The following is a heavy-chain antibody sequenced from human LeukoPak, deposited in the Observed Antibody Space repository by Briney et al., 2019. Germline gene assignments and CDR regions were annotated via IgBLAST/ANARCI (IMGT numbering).Heavy chain of an antibody. Sequence: ASVKVSCKASGYTFTGYYMHWVRQAPGQGLEWMGWINPNSGGTNYAQKFQGRVTMTRDTSTSTAYMELRSLRSDDTAVYYCARDISFYDILTGYYSAFDYWGQGTLVTVSS. CDR2: INPNSGGT. CDR3: ARDISFYDILTGYYSAFDY. J-gene: IGHJ4*02. V-gene: IGHV1-2*02. D-gene: IGHD3-9*01. CDR1: GYTFTGYY.